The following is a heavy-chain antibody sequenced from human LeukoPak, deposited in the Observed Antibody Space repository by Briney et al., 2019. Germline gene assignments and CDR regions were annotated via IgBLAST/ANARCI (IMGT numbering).Heavy chain of an antibody. Sequence: GGSLRLSCAASGFTFSSYGMHWVRQAPGKGLEWVAVISYDGSNKYYADSVKGRFTISRDNSKNALYLQMNSLRAEDTAVYYCARDENMDVWGKGTTVTVSS. CDR1: GFTFSSYG. J-gene: IGHJ6*03. CDR3: ARDENMDV. CDR2: ISYDGSNK. V-gene: IGHV3-30*03.